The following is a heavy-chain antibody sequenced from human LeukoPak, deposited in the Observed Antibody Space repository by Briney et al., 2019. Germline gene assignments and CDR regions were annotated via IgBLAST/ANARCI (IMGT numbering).Heavy chain of an antibody. CDR3: ARSEVGYCSSTSCYHFDY. Sequence: ASVKVSCKASGYTFTGYYMHWVRQAPGQGLEWMGCINPNSGGTNYAQKFHGRVTMTRDTSISTAYMEMSRLRYDDRVVYYCARSEVGYCSSTSCYHFDYWGQGTLVTVSS. CDR1: GYTFTGYY. D-gene: IGHD2-2*01. CDR2: INPNSGGT. V-gene: IGHV1-2*02. J-gene: IGHJ4*02.